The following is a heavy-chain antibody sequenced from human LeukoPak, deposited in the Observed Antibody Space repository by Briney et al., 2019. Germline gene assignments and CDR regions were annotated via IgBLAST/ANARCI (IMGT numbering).Heavy chain of an antibody. CDR1: GFTFSSYD. CDR3: ARDYDRYYMDV. CDR2: IGTAGDI. D-gene: IGHD3-3*01. V-gene: IGHV3-13*01. J-gene: IGHJ6*03. Sequence: GGSLRLSCAASGFTFSSYDMHWVRQATGKGLEWVSGIGTAGDIYYSGSVKGRFTISRENAKSSLYLQMKSLRAEDTAVYYCARDYDRYYMDVWGKGTTVTVSS.